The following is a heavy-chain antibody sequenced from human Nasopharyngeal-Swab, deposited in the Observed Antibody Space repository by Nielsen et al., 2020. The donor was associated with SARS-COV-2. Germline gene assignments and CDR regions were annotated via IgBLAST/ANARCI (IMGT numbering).Heavy chain of an antibody. J-gene: IGHJ4*02. D-gene: IGHD2-15*01. V-gene: IGHV4-59*01. Sequence: SDTLSLTCTVSGGSMRSYNWNWIRQPPGKGLEWIGYIYYSGSTNYNPSLKSRVTISVDTSENQFSLKLRSVTAADTAVYYCARDLTLAYWGQGTLVTVSS. CDR2: IYYSGST. CDR1: GGSMRSYN. CDR3: ARDLTLAY.